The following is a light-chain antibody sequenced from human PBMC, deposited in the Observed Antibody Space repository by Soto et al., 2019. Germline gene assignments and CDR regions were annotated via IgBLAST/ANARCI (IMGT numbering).Light chain of an antibody. J-gene: IGLJ1*01. Sequence: QSVLTQPASVSDSPGQSITISCTGTSSDVGGSNFVSWYQQHPGNPPKLIIYDDANRPSGVSNLFSGSKSGSTASLIISRLQTEDEADYYCVSYTSSTTYVFGTGTKVTVL. CDR2: DDA. V-gene: IGLV2-14*03. CDR3: VSYTSSTTYV. CDR1: SSDVGGSNF.